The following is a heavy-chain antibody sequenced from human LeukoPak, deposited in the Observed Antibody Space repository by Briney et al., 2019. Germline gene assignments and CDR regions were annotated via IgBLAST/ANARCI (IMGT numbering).Heavy chain of an antibody. D-gene: IGHD1-1*01. CDR3: ARGFLASNYNWFAP. CDR2: INQSGTT. CDR1: GGSFSGYL. V-gene: IGHV4-34*01. J-gene: IGHJ5*02. Sequence: SGTLSLTCSVYGGSFSGYLWSWIRQAPGKGLEWIGEINQSGTTKYNPSLETRLTMSVDRPKNQFSLNLSSVTAADTAVYYCARGFLASNYNWFAPWGQGTLVTVSS.